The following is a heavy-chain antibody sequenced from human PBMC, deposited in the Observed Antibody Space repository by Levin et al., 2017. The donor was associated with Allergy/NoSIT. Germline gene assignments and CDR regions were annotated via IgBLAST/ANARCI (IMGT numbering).Heavy chain of an antibody. V-gene: IGHV3-53*01. D-gene: IGHD3-10*01. CDR1: GFTVSSNY. CDR2: IYSGGST. J-gene: IGHJ4*02. Sequence: GASVKVSCAASGFTVSSNYMSWVRQAPGKGLEWVSVIYSGGSTYYADSVKGRFTISRDNSKNTLYLQMNSLRAEDTAVYYCARYGIWFGGFDYWGQGTLVTVSS. CDR3: ARYGIWFGGFDY.